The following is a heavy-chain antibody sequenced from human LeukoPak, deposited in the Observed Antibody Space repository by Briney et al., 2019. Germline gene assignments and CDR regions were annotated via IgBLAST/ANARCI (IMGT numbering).Heavy chain of an antibody. V-gene: IGHV3-30*01. J-gene: IGHJ3*02. CDR3: ARGPGPIAGAKNPFDI. D-gene: IGHD1-26*01. CDR2: ISYDGSNK. CDR1: GFTFSAYA. Sequence: PGGSLRLSCAASGFTFSAYAMHWVRQAPGKGLEWVAVISYDGSNKYYADSVKGRFTISGDKSKDTLYLQMNSLRPEDTAVYYCARGPGPIAGAKNPFDIWGQGTMVNVSS.